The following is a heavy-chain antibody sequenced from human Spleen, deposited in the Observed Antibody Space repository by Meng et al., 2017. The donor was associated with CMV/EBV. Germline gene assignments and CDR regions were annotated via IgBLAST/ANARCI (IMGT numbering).Heavy chain of an antibody. V-gene: IGHV6-1*01. D-gene: IGHD1-26*01. CDR2: TFYRSEWYF. J-gene: IGHJ3*02. CDR1: GDSVSSNSAA. Sequence: SETLSLTCALSGDSVSSNSAAWNWIRQSPSRGLEWLGRTFYRSEWYFDYEVSVKSRISIKADISKNQFSLQLNSVTPEDTALYYCARVGNSGSYFRSLGTFDIWGQGTMVTVSS. CDR3: ARVGNSGSYFRSLGTFDI.